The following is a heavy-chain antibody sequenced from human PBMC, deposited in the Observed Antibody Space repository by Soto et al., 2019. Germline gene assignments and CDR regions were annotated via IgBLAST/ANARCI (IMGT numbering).Heavy chain of an antibody. J-gene: IGHJ4*02. V-gene: IGHV4-4*02. CDR2: IYHSGNT. CDR1: GGSISSDNW. D-gene: IGHD3-10*01. Sequence: QVHLQESGPDLVRPSETPSLTCSFFGGSISSDNWWSWVRQTPGKGLEWIGEIYHSGNTNYNPSLKSRVTISVYKSKNQFSLKVTSVTAADTALYYCARLSASSKLRGVVINWGQGTLVTVSS. CDR3: ARLSASSKLRGVVIN.